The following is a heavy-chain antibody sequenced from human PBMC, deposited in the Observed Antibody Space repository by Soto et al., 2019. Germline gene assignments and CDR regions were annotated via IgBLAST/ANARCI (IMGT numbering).Heavy chain of an antibody. CDR3: ARDDSSGWYQMGGRHWYYYHYATDG. J-gene: IGHJ6*02. V-gene: IGHV1-3*01. CDR2: INAGNGNT. Sequence: RASVRVSCKASGYTFTSYAMHWVRQAPGQRLEWMGWINAGNGNTKYSQKFQVRVTITRDTSASTAYMGLSSLRSEDTAVYYCARDDSSGWYQMGGRHWYYYHYATDGPGQTSTVTFS. D-gene: IGHD6-19*01. CDR1: GYTFTSYA.